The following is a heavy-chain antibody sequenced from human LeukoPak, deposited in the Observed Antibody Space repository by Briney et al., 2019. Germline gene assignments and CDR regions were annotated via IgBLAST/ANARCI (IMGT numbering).Heavy chain of an antibody. Sequence: GGSLRLSCAASGFTFSSYAMSWVRQAPGKGLEWVSAISGSGGSTYYADSVKGRSTISRDNSKNTLYLQMNSLRAEDTAVYYCARAGSTGRFLDYYYMDVWGKGTTVTVSS. V-gene: IGHV3-23*01. CDR1: GFTFSSYA. CDR3: ARAGSTGRFLDYYYMDV. CDR2: ISGSGGST. J-gene: IGHJ6*03. D-gene: IGHD3-3*01.